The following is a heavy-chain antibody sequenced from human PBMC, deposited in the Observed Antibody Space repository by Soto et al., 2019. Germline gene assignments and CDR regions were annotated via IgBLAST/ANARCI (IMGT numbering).Heavy chain of an antibody. CDR2: ISAYNGNT. V-gene: IGHV1-18*01. D-gene: IGHD2-21*02. Sequence: ASVKVSCKASAYTFTSYGISWVRQAPGQGLEWMGWISAYNGNTNYAQKLQGRVTMTTDTSTSTAYMELRSLRSDDTAVYYCARGAYCGGDCYSWGYYYYYGMDVWGQGTTVTVSS. J-gene: IGHJ6*02. CDR3: ARGAYCGGDCYSWGYYYYYGMDV. CDR1: AYTFTSYG.